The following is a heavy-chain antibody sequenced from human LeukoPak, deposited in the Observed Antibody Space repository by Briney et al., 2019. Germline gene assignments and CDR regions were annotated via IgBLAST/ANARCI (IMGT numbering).Heavy chain of an antibody. J-gene: IGHJ4*02. V-gene: IGHV1-8*03. D-gene: IGHD2-2*01. Sequence: ASVKVSCKASGYTFTSYDINWVRQATGQGLEWMGWMNPNSGNTGYAQKFQGRVTITRNTSISTAYMELSSLRSEDTAVYYCARGRVGVVVPAAEFDYWGQGTLVTVSS. CDR1: GYTFTSYD. CDR3: ARGRVGVVVPAAEFDY. CDR2: MNPNSGNT.